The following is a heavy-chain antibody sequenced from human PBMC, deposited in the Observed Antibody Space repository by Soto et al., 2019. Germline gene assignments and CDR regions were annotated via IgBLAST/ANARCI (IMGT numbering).Heavy chain of an antibody. J-gene: IGHJ4*02. CDR3: AKTLYYYDTSGYQ. D-gene: IGHD3-22*01. CDR1: GCTPSTSA. V-gene: IGHV3-23*01. CDR2: ISGSGGST. Sequence: SLRRSCSPSGCTPSTSAMSWVRQAPGKGLEWVSAISGSGGSTYYADSVKGRFTISRDNSKNTLYLQMNSLRAEDTAVYYCAKTLYYYDTSGYQWGQGT.